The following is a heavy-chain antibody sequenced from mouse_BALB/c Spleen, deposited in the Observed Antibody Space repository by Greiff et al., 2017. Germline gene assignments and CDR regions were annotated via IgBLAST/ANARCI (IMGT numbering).Heavy chain of an antibody. CDR2: INPSNGRT. J-gene: IGHJ4*01. Sequence: QVQLQQPGAELVKPGASVKLSCKASGYTFTSYWMHWVKQRPGQGLEWIGEINPSNGRTNYNEKFKSKATRTVDKSSSTAYMQLSSLTSEDSAVYYCYYGSSYAMDDWGQGTSVTVSS. CDR3: YYGSSYAMDD. D-gene: IGHD1-1*01. CDR1: GYTFTSYW. V-gene: IGHV1S81*02.